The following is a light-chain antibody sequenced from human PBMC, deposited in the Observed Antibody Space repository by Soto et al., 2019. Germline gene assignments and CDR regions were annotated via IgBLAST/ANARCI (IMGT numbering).Light chain of an antibody. V-gene: IGLV8-61*01. Sequence: QTVVTQEPSFSVSPGGTVTLTCGLSSGSVSTSNYPSWHQQTPGQAPRTLIYTTNTRSSGVPDRFSGSILGNKAALTITGAHAADESDYYCVLYTGSGIPLFGGGTKLTVL. CDR1: SGSVSTSNY. J-gene: IGLJ2*01. CDR3: VLYTGSGIPL. CDR2: TTN.